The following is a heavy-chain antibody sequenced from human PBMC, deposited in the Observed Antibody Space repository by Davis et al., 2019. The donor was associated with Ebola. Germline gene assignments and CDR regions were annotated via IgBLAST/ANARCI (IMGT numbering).Heavy chain of an antibody. D-gene: IGHD3-3*01. CDR1: GYTFTTYG. CDR3: ARDGFWSGYYRDAFDI. CDR2: ISANNGKT. J-gene: IGHJ3*02. Sequence: ASVKVSCKASGYTFTTYGISWVRQPPGQGLEWMGWISANNGKTKNAQILQGRVTMTTDTSTSTAYMELTSLGSADTAVYYCARDGFWSGYYRDAFDIWGQGTMVTVSS. V-gene: IGHV1-18*01.